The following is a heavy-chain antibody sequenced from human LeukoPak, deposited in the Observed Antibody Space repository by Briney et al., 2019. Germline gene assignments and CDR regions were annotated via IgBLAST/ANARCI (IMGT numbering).Heavy chain of an antibody. V-gene: IGHV1-2*02. CDR2: INPNSGGT. D-gene: IGHD1-26*01. J-gene: IGHJ4*02. CDR1: GYTFTGYY. CDR3: ARGPWELLTVLDY. Sequence: ASVKVSCKASGYTFTGYYMHWVRQAPGQGLEWMGWINPNSGGTNYAQKFQGRATMTRDTSISTAYMELSRLRSDDTAVYYCARGPWELLTVLDYWGQGTLVTVSS.